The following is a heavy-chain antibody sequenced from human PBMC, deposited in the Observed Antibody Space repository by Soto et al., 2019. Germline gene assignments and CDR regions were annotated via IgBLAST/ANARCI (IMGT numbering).Heavy chain of an antibody. CDR2: ISGSGGST. CDR3: AKLMITFGGVIGGTYFDY. V-gene: IGHV3-23*01. Sequence: EVQLLESGGGLVQPGGSLRLSCAASGFTFSSYAMSWVRQAPGKGLEWVSAISGSGGSTYYADSVKGRFTISRDNSKNTLYLQMNSLRAEDTAVYYCAKLMITFGGVIGGTYFDYWGQGTLVTVSS. CDR1: GFTFSSYA. D-gene: IGHD3-16*02. J-gene: IGHJ4*02.